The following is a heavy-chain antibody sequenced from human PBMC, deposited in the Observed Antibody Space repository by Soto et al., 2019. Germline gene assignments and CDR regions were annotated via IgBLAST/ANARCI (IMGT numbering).Heavy chain of an antibody. Sequence: TSETLSLTCAVYGGSFSGYYWSWIRQPPGKGLEWIGEINHSGSTNYNPSLKSRVTISVDTSKNQFSLKLSSVTAADTAVYSCARKMPTMIALVIQTWLAPWGQGPLVTASP. CDR3: ARKMPTMIALVIQTWLAP. CDR1: GGSFSGYY. D-gene: IGHD3-22*01. V-gene: IGHV4-34*01. CDR2: INHSGST. J-gene: IGHJ5*02.